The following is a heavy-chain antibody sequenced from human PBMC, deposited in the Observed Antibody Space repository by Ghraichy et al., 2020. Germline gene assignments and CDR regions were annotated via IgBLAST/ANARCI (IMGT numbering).Heavy chain of an antibody. CDR2: INYSGTT. J-gene: IGHJ5*02. CDR3: ARHWDR. CDR1: GGAISSNSYK. V-gene: IGHV4-39*01. Sequence: TLSLTCTVSGGAISSNSYKWGWVRQPPGKGLEWIGTINYSGTTYYNPSLKSRVSISADTSKNQFSLKLSSVTAADTALYYCARHWDRWGQGILVTVSS.